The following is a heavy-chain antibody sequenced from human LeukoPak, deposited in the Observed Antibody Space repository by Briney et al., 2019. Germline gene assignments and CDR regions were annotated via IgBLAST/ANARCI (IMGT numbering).Heavy chain of an antibody. CDR2: IYYSGST. J-gene: IGHJ2*01. D-gene: IGHD1-1*01. Sequence: SETLSLTCTVSGGSISSYYWSWIRQPPGKGLEWIGYIYYSGSTNYNPSLKSRVTISVDTSKNQFSLKLSSVTAADTAVYYCARRVATGYWYFDLWGRGTLVTVSS. CDR1: GGSISSYY. V-gene: IGHV4-59*08. CDR3: ARRVATGYWYFDL.